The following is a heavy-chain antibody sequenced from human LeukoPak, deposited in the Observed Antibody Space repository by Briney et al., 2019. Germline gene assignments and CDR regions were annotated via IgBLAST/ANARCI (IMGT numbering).Heavy chain of an antibody. V-gene: IGHV4-39*07. CDR1: GGSISSSSYY. D-gene: IGHD3-16*01. J-gene: IGHJ4*02. Sequence: SETLSLTCTVSGGSISSSSYYWGWIRQPPGKGLEWIGSIYYSGSTYYNPSLKSRVTISVDTSKNQFSLKLSSVTAADTAVYYCARGPIRWGYFDYWGQGTLVTVSS. CDR2: IYYSGST. CDR3: ARGPIRWGYFDY.